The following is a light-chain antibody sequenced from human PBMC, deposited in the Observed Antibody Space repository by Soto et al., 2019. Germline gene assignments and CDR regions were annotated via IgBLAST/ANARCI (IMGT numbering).Light chain of an antibody. CDR1: RSISDG. CDR2: DAS. J-gene: IGKJ1*01. CDR3: LQYSSHSWT. V-gene: IGKV1-5*01. Sequence: DIQMTQSPSSLSPSVGDRVTITCRASRSISDGLAWYQQKPGKAPELLIFDASNLKSGVSSRFSGSGSGTEFTLTISRLQPDDVATYYCLQYSSHSWTFGQGTKVEIK.